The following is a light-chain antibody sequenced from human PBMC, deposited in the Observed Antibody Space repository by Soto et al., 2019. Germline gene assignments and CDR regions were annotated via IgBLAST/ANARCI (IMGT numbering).Light chain of an antibody. CDR3: QSYDSSDQGVV. Sequence: NFMLTQPHSVSESPGKTVTISCTRSSGSIASNYVQWYQQRPGSAPTTVIYEDGQRPSGVPDRFSGSIDRSSNSASLTISGLTPEDAADYYCQSYDSSDQGVVFGGGTKLTVL. CDR1: SGSIASNY. J-gene: IGLJ2*01. V-gene: IGLV6-57*04. CDR2: EDG.